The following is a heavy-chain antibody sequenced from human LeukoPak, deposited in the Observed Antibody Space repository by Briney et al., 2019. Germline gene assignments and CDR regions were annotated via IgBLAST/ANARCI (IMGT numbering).Heavy chain of an antibody. D-gene: IGHD5-18*01. Sequence: KPSQTLSLTCTVSGGSISSGGYYWSWIRQPPGKGLEWIGYIYHSGSTYYNPSLKSRVTISVDRSKNQSSLKLSSVTAADTAVYYCARGDTQGGVDYWGQGTLVTVSS. J-gene: IGHJ4*02. CDR2: IYHSGST. CDR1: GGSISSGGYY. CDR3: ARGDTQGGVDY. V-gene: IGHV4-30-2*01.